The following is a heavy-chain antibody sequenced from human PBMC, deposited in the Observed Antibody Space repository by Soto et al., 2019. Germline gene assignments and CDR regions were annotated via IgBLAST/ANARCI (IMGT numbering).Heavy chain of an antibody. V-gene: IGHV1-18*01. CDR1: GYTFTNHG. J-gene: IGHJ4*02. CDR3: ARDLYPLAYFFDY. Sequence: QVQLVQSGAEVKKPGASVKVSCKASGYTFTNHGISWVRQAPGQGLEWLGWISGHNGNTKYAQRLQGRVTMTIDTSTSTPYMELRCLKSDDTAVYYCARDLYPLAYFFDYWGQGTLVTVSS. CDR2: ISGHNGNT. D-gene: IGHD5-12*01.